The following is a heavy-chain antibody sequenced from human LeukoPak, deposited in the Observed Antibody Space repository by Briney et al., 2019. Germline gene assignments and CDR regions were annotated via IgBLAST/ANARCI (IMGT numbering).Heavy chain of an antibody. J-gene: IGHJ4*02. V-gene: IGHV3-30*04. CDR1: GFTFSSYA. CDR3: ARDSGITMIVVVTEFDY. CDR2: ISYDGSNK. Sequence: GGSLRFSCAASGFTFSSYAMHWVRQAPGKGLEWVAVISYDGSNKYYADSVKGRFTISRDNSKNTLYLQMNSLRAEDTAVYYCARDSGITMIVVVTEFDYWGQGTLVTVSS. D-gene: IGHD3-22*01.